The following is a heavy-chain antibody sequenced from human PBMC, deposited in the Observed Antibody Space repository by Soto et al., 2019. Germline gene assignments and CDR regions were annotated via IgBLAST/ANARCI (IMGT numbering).Heavy chain of an antibody. J-gene: IGHJ4*02. D-gene: IGHD3-3*01. Sequence: TGGSLRLSCTASGFTFGDYAMSWFRQAPGKGLEWVGFIRSKAYGGTTEYAASVKGRFTISRDDSKSIAYLQMNSLKTEDTAVYYCTFFWRGSDGYNEMSFDYWGQGTLVTVSS. CDR1: GFTFGDYA. CDR3: TFFWRGSDGYNEMSFDY. CDR2: IRSKAYGGTT. V-gene: IGHV3-49*03.